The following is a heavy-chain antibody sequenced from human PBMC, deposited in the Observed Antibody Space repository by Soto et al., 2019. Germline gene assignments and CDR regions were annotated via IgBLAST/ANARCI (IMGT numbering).Heavy chain of an antibody. CDR3: FNVDFGY. V-gene: IGHV3-7*01. Sequence: EVQLVESGGGLVQPGGSLRLSCTASGFSFSSNWMSWVRQAPGKGPEWVANINQDGSEKYCADSVKGRFNISRDNATNSLYLQMDSLRVEDTALYYCFNVDFGYWGRGTLVTVSS. CDR2: INQDGSEK. CDR1: GFSFSSNW. J-gene: IGHJ4*02.